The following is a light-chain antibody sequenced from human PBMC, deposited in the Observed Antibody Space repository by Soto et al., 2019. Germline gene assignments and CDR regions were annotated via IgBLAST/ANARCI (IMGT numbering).Light chain of an antibody. CDR1: RSISSY. CDR3: QQYNSYSRT. Sequence: DIQMTQSPSTLSASVGDRVTITCRASRSISSYLAWYQQKPGKAPKLLIYKASNLESGLPSRFSGSGSGTEFTLTISGLQPDDFAPYYCQQYNSYSRTFGQGTKVEI. CDR2: KAS. J-gene: IGKJ1*01. V-gene: IGKV1-5*03.